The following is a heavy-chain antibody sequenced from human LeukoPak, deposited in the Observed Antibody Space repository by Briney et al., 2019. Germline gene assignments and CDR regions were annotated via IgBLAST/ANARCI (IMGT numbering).Heavy chain of an antibody. CDR2: IRSKTYGGTT. CDR3: TTYSSCWFY. Sequence: PGGSLRLSCTASGFTFGDYAMNWVRQTPGKVLEWVGFIRSKTYGGTTEYAASVKGRFTISRDDSKSIAYLQMNSLKTEDTAVFYCTTYSSCWFYWGQGTLVTVSS. J-gene: IGHJ4*02. V-gene: IGHV3-49*04. CDR1: GFTFGDYA. D-gene: IGHD6-19*01.